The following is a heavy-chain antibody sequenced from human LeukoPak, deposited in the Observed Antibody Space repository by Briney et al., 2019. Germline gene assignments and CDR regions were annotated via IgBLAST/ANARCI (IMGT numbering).Heavy chain of an antibody. CDR1: GGSFTSSGYY. Sequence: SETLSLTCTVSGGSFTSSGYYWIWLRQPPGQGLEYIVYIYHSGSTNYNPSLKSRVTISVDTSKNQFSLKLRSVTAADTAVYYCARDSASTGYMNAFDIWGQGTMVTVSS. CDR3: ARDSASTGYMNAFDI. J-gene: IGHJ3*02. D-gene: IGHD3-22*01. CDR2: IYHSGST. V-gene: IGHV4-61*08.